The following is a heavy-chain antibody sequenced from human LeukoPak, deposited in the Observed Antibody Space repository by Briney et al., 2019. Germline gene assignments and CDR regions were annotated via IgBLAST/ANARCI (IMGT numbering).Heavy chain of an antibody. CDR3: AKPSLKYYYDSSGYPS. D-gene: IGHD3-22*01. Sequence: GGSLRLSCAASGFTFSSYGMSWVRQAPGKGLEWVSAISGSGGSTYYADSVKGRFTISRDNSKNTLYLQMNSLRAEDTAVYYCAKPSLKYYYDSSGYPSWGQGTLVTVSS. CDR1: GFTFSSYG. J-gene: IGHJ4*02. V-gene: IGHV3-23*01. CDR2: ISGSGGST.